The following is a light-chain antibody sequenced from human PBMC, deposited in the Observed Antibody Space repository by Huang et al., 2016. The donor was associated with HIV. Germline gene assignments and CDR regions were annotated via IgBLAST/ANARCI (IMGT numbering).Light chain of an antibody. J-gene: IGKJ2*01. Sequence: EIVMTQSPATLSVSPGESATLSCRASQSVSSNLAWYQQKPGQAPRLLIYGASTRSTGIPARFRGSGSGTEFTLTISSLHSEDFAVYYCHQYNNWPPGYTFGQGTNLEIK. CDR1: QSVSSN. CDR2: GAS. CDR3: HQYNNWPPGYT. V-gene: IGKV3-15*01.